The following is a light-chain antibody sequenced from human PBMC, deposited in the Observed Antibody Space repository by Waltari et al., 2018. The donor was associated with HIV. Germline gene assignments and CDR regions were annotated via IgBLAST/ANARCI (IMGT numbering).Light chain of an antibody. CDR1: TSHIANDK. Sequence: QSVLPQPPSALGAPGQRVTISCSGSTSHIANDKVYWYQQFPGAAPKLLIYKDTQRPSGVPDRFTGSKSGTSASLAIGGLRSDDEADYYCVGWDSRLRGYVFGAGTKVTVL. J-gene: IGLJ1*01. CDR2: KDT. V-gene: IGLV1-47*01. CDR3: VGWDSRLRGYV.